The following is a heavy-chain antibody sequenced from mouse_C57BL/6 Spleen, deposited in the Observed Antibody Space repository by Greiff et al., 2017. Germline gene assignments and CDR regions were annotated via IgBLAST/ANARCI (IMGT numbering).Heavy chain of an antibody. J-gene: IGHJ2*01. CDR3: ARGIGPYYGSSFDY. CDR1: GYTFTDYY. D-gene: IGHD1-1*01. V-gene: IGHV1-76*01. CDR2: IYPGSGNT. Sequence: QVQLKESGAELVRPGASVKLSCKASGYTFTDYYINWVKQRPGQGLEWIARIYPGSGNTYYNEKFKGKATLTAEKSSSTAYMQLSSLTSEDSAVYFCARGIGPYYGSSFDYWGQGTTLTVSS.